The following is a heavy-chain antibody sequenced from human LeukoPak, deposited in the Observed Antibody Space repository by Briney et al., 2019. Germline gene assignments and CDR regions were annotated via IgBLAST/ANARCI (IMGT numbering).Heavy chain of an antibody. CDR1: GYTFTSYG. CDR2: INTNTGNP. D-gene: IGHD4-17*01. J-gene: IGHJ4*02. Sequence: ASVKVSCKASGYTFTSYGISWVRQAPGQGLEWMGWINTNTGNPTYAQGFTGRFVFSLDTSVSTAYLQISSLKAEDTAVYYCARGETLTTVIHWGQGTLVTVSS. CDR3: ARGETLTTVIH. V-gene: IGHV7-4-1*02.